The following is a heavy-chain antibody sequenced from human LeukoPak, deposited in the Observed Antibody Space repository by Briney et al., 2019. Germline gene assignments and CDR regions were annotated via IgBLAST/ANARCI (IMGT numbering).Heavy chain of an antibody. CDR3: ARLLTQNLDY. J-gene: IGHJ4*02. Sequence: GGSLRLSCAASGFTFSSYSMNWARQAPGEGREWVSSISGSSSYIYYADSVKGRFTISRDNAKNSLYLQMNSLRAEETAVYYWARLLTQNLDYWGQGTLVTVSS. CDR1: GFTFSSYS. D-gene: IGHD1-14*01. V-gene: IGHV3-21*01. CDR2: ISGSSSYI.